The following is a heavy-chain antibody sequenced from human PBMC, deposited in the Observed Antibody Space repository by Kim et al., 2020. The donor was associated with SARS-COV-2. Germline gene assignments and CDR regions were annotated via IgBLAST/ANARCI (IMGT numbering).Heavy chain of an antibody. CDR3: VRYGRNYGAVL. V-gene: IGHV3-64D*06. CDR1: GFTFSDYA. J-gene: IGHJ4*02. Sequence: GGSLRLSCAGSGFTFSDYAMHWVRRAPGKGLEYVSATTRRGDGSFYADSVEGRFTVSRDNSKNTLYLQMNSLRLEDTSLYYCVRYGRNYGAVLWGQGTLVIVSS. D-gene: IGHD1-7*01. CDR2: TTRRGDGS.